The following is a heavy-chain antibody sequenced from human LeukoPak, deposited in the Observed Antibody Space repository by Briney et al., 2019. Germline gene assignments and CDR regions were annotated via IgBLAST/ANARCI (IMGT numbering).Heavy chain of an antibody. D-gene: IGHD2-21*01. CDR2: ISAYNGNT. Sequence: ASVKVSCKASGYTFTSYGISWVRQAPGQGLEWMGWISAYNGNTNYAQKLQGRVTMTTDTSTSTAYMELRSLRSDDTAVYYCAREFRDLTDNYGMDVWGQGTTVTVSS. V-gene: IGHV1-18*01. CDR1: GYTFTSYG. J-gene: IGHJ6*02. CDR3: AREFRDLTDNYGMDV.